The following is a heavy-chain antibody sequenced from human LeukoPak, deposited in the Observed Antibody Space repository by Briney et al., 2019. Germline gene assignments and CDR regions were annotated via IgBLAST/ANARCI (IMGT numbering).Heavy chain of an antibody. J-gene: IGHJ4*02. Sequence: PGGSLRLSCAASGFTFDDYGMSWVRQAPGKGLEWVSGINWNGGSTGYADSVKGRFTISRDNAKNSLYLQMNSLRAEDTALYYCASDGPAARYFDYWGQGTLVTASS. CDR1: GFTFDDYG. CDR3: ASDGPAARYFDY. CDR2: INWNGGST. D-gene: IGHD6-13*01. V-gene: IGHV3-20*04.